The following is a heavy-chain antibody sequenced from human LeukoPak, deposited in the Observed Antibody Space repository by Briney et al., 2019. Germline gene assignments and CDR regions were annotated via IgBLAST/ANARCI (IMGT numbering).Heavy chain of an antibody. CDR1: GGTFSSYA. Sequence: GASVKVSCKASGGTFSSYAIRWVRQAPGQGLEWMGGIIPIFGTANYAQKFQGRVTITTDESTSTAYMELSSLRSEDTAVYYCARGQQTVYYFDYWGQGTLVTVSS. D-gene: IGHD6-13*01. J-gene: IGHJ4*02. V-gene: IGHV1-69*05. CDR2: IIPIFGTA. CDR3: ARGQQTVYYFDY.